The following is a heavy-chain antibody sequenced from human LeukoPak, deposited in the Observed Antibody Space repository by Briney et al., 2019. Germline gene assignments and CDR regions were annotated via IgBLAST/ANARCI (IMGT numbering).Heavy chain of an antibody. J-gene: IGHJ4*02. D-gene: IGHD3-10*01. V-gene: IGHV4-61*02. Sequence: SQTLSLTCTVSGGSISSGSYYWSWIRQPAGKGLEWIRRIYTSGSTNYNPSLKSRVTISVDTSKNQFSLKLSSVTAADTAVYYCARAKPKNMVRGLIMRRESRYYFDYWGQGTLVTVSS. CDR1: GGSISSGSYY. CDR3: ARAKPKNMVRGLIMRRESRYYFDY. CDR2: IYTSGST.